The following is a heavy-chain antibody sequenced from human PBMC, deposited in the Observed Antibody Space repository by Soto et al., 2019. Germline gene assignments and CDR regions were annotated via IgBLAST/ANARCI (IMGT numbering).Heavy chain of an antibody. CDR3: ANRDTSMVTRYYYGMDV. CDR2: ISGSGGNT. V-gene: IGHV3-23*01. J-gene: IGHJ6*02. D-gene: IGHD5-18*01. Sequence: GGSLILSCAASGFTFSSYAMSWVRQAPGKGLEWVSAISGSGGNTYYADSVKDRFTISRDNSKSTLYLQMNSLRAEDTAVYYCANRDTSMVTRYYYGMDVWGQGTTVTVSS. CDR1: GFTFSSYA.